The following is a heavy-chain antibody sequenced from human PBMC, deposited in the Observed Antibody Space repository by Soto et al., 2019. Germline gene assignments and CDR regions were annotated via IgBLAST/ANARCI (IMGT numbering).Heavy chain of an antibody. CDR2: IIPIFGTA. J-gene: IGHJ4*02. V-gene: IGHV1-69*12. Sequence: QVQLVQSGAEVKKPGSSVKVSCKASGGTFSSYAISWVRQAPGQGLEWMGGIIPIFGTANYAQKFQGRVTMTADESTRTAYRELSSLRSEDTAVYYCESASPLVPAAMVYWGQGTLVTVSS. D-gene: IGHD2-2*01. CDR1: GGTFSSYA. CDR3: ESASPLVPAAMVY.